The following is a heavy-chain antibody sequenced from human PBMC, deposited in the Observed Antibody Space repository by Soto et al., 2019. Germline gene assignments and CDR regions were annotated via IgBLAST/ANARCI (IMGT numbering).Heavy chain of an antibody. V-gene: IGHV1-69*01. Sequence: QVQLVQSGAEVTKPGSSVKVSCKTSGGTFKTYPITWVRQAPGQGLEWMGGIIPAIPTPNYAQKFQGRVTITADESTSTAYMELSSLRSEDTTVYYCARGIEEWSNLGYYDSWGQGTLVIVSS. CDR2: IIPAIPTP. J-gene: IGHJ4*02. CDR3: ARGIEEWSNLGYYDS. CDR1: GGTFKTYP. D-gene: IGHD3-3*01.